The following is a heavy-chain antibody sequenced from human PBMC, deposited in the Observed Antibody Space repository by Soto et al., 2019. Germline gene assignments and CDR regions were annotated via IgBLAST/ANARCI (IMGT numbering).Heavy chain of an antibody. D-gene: IGHD3-3*01. CDR1: GFTFSSYA. J-gene: IGHJ6*02. CDR2: ISYDGSNT. Sequence: PEGSLRLSCAASGFTFSSYAMHWVRQAPGKGLEWVAVISYDGSNTYYADSVKGRFTISRDNSKNTLYLQMNSLRAEDTAVYYCARARDDFWSGSYLGHYYYYGMDVWGQGTTVTVSS. CDR3: ARARDDFWSGSYLGHYYYYGMDV. V-gene: IGHV3-30-3*01.